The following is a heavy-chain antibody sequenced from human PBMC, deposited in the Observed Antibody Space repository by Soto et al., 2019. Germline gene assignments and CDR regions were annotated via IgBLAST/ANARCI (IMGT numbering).Heavy chain of an antibody. CDR2: IYYSGGT. Sequence: QVQLQESGPGLVKPSQTLSLTCTVSGGSIRSGGYYWSWICQHPGKGLEWIGYIYYSGGTYYNPSLKSRVTISVDTSKNQFSLKLSSVTAADTAVYYCAREGPEYQLIWGQGTMVTVSS. D-gene: IGHD2-2*01. CDR3: AREGPEYQLI. V-gene: IGHV4-31*03. CDR1: GGSIRSGGYY. J-gene: IGHJ3*02.